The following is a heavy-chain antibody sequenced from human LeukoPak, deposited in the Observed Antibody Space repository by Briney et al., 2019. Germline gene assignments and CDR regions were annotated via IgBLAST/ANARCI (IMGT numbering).Heavy chain of an antibody. V-gene: IGHV3-21*01. CDR1: GFTFSNYN. D-gene: IGHD2-15*01. Sequence: PGGSLRLSCAASGFTFSNYNMNWVRQAPGKGLEWVSSISSGSSYIYYADSVKGRFTISRDNAENSLYLQMNSLRAEDTAVFYCALQRDDAFDIWGQGTMVTVSS. CDR3: ALQRDDAFDI. J-gene: IGHJ3*02. CDR2: ISSGSSYI.